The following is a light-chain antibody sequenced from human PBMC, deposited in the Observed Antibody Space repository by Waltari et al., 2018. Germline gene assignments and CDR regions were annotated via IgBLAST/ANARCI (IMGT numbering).Light chain of an antibody. CDR1: QSISNY. V-gene: IGKV1-39*01. Sequence: DIQMNQSPSSLSASVGDRVTITCRASQSISNYLNWYQQKPGKAPKVLIYAASSLQSGVPSRFTGSGSGTDFTLIISSLQPEDFVTYYCQQSYSTPLTFGGGTKLEIK. CDR3: QQSYSTPLT. J-gene: IGKJ4*01. CDR2: AAS.